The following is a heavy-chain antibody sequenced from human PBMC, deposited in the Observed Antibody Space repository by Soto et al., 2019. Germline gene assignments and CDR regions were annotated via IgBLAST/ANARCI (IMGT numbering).Heavy chain of an antibody. CDR3: TRARYGDHFDS. J-gene: IGHJ4*02. Sequence: SETLSLTCTVSGDSMTGYNWGWFRQSPEKGLEWIGYIDYSGSANYNPSLRSRVTIAIDTSNNQFSLNLASVTAADTAVYYCTRARYGDHFDSWGQGTLVTVSS. CDR2: IDYSGSA. D-gene: IGHD4-17*01. CDR1: GDSMTGYN. V-gene: IGHV4-59*01.